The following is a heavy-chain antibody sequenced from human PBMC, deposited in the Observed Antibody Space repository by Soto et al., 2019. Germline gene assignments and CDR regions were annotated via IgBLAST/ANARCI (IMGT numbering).Heavy chain of an antibody. J-gene: IGHJ4*02. V-gene: IGHV3-30-3*01. CDR3: ARIRSAFDY. Sequence: PGGSLRLSCAASGFTFSSYAMHWVRQAPGKGLEWVAVISYDGSNKYYADSVKGRFTISRDNSKNTLYLQMNSLRAEDTAVYYCARIRSAFDYWGQGSLVTVSS. CDR2: ISYDGSNK. D-gene: IGHD4-17*01. CDR1: GFTFSSYA.